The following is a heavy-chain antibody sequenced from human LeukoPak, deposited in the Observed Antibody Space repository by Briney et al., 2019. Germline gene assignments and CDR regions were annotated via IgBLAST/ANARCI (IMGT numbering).Heavy chain of an antibody. J-gene: IGHJ4*02. CDR1: GFTFSSYW. CDR3: ARDDVYSGHDFDY. D-gene: IGHD5-12*01. V-gene: IGHV3-48*01. Sequence: GGSLRLSCAASGFTFSSYWMTWVRQAPGKGLQWVSFIDGGSDTIYYADSVRGRFTISRDDAKNSLYLQMNSLRVEDTATYYCARDDVYSGHDFDYWGQGTPVTVSS. CDR2: IDGGSDTI.